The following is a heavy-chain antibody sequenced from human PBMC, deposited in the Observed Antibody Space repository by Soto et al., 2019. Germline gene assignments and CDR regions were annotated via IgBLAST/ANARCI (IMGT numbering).Heavy chain of an antibody. CDR2: INHSGST. V-gene: IGHV4-34*01. CDR1: GGSFSGYY. J-gene: IGHJ6*02. D-gene: IGHD2-2*01. CDR3: ARGGFSVVVPAAMYYYYGMDV. Sequence: QVQLQQWGAGLLKPSETLSLTCAVYGGSFSGYYWSWIRQPPGKGLEWIGEINHSGSTNYNPSLKSRGTISVDTSKNQFSRKLSSVTAADTAVYYCARGGFSVVVPAAMYYYYGMDVWGQGTTVTVSS.